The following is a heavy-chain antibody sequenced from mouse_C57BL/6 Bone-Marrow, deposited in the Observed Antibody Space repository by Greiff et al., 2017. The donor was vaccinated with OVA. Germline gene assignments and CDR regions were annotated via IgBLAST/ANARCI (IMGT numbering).Heavy chain of an antibody. CDR2: IDPSDSYT. CDR1: GYTFTSYW. J-gene: IGHJ1*03. V-gene: IGHV1-69*01. CDR3: ARGTGYFDV. Sequence: VQLQQPGAELVMPGASVKLSCKASGYTFTSYWMHWVKQRPGQGLEWIGEIDPSDSYTNYNQKFKGKSTLTVDKSSSTAYMQLSSLTSEDSAVYYCARGTGYFDVWGTGTTVTVSS. D-gene: IGHD3-3*01.